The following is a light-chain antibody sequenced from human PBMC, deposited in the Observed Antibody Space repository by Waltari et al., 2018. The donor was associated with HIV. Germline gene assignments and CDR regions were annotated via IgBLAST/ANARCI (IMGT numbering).Light chain of an antibody. J-gene: IGLJ3*02. CDR1: SGSIASNF. CDR3: QSYDSSNQWV. Sequence: NFMLAQPHSVSGSPGKTVTMSCTRSSGSIASNFVHWYQQRPASSPTIVIYEDNQGPTWVPNRFSGFIESSSHSASRNISRLTTEDEADYCCQSYDSSNQWVFGGGTKLTVL. CDR2: EDN. V-gene: IGLV6-57*01.